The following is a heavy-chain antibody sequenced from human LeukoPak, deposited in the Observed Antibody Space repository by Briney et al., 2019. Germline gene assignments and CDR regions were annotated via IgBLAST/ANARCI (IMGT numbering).Heavy chain of an antibody. Sequence: QAGGSLRLSCAASGFTFSSYAMSWVRQAPGKGLEWVSAISGSGGSTYYADSVKGRFTISRDNSKNTLYLQMNSLRAEDTAVYYCAKGDGQWLVRFGGYWGQGTLVTVSS. D-gene: IGHD6-19*01. V-gene: IGHV3-23*01. CDR2: ISGSGGST. CDR3: AKGDGQWLVRFGGY. CDR1: GFTFSSYA. J-gene: IGHJ4*02.